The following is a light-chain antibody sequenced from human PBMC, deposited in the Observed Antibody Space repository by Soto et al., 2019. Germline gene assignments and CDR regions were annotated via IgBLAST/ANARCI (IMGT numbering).Light chain of an antibody. CDR2: AAS. V-gene: IGKV3-20*01. CDR1: QTVSSNF. Sequence: EIVMTQSPATLSVSPGDRATLSCSASQTVSSNFLAWYRQKPGQAPRLLIYAASNRATGIPARFSGSGSGTDFTLTISRLEPEDFAVYYCQQYGSSGTFGQGTKVDIK. J-gene: IGKJ1*01. CDR3: QQYGSSGT.